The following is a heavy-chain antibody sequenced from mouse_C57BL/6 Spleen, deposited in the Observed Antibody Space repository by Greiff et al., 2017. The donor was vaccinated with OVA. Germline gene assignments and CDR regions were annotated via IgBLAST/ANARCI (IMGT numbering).Heavy chain of an antibody. CDR1: GYTFTSYW. Sequence: QVQLKQPGAELVKPGASVKLSCKASGYTFTSYWMQWVKQRPGQGLEWIGEIDPSDSYTNYNQKFKGKATLTVDTSSSTAYMQLSSLTSEDSAVYYCARGLYGNFLYWYFDVWGTGTTVTVSS. CDR3: ARGLYGNFLYWYFDV. D-gene: IGHD2-1*01. J-gene: IGHJ1*03. V-gene: IGHV1-50*01. CDR2: IDPSDSYT.